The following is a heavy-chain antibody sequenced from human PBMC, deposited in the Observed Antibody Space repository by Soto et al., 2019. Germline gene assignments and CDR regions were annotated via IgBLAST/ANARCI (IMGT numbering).Heavy chain of an antibody. Sequence: SETLSLTCAVYGGSFSWYYWIWIRQPPGKGLEWIGEINHSGSTNYNPSLKSRVTISVDTSKNQFSLKLSSVTAADTAVYYCAGGPDYGGNGRHNWFDPWGQGTLVTVSS. CDR3: AGGPDYGGNGRHNWFDP. CDR2: INHSGST. V-gene: IGHV4-34*01. J-gene: IGHJ5*02. D-gene: IGHD4-17*01. CDR1: GGSFSWYY.